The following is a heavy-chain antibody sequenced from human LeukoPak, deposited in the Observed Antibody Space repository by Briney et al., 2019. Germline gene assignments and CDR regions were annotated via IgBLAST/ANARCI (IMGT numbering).Heavy chain of an antibody. Sequence: PGGSLRLSCAASGFTFSRYVMSWVRQAPGKGLEWVSAITDSGGSTYYADSVRGRFTISRDDSKNTLYLLMNSLRAEDTAVYYCAKEDTLTTVYFDYWGQGTPVTVSS. V-gene: IGHV3-23*01. CDR2: ITDSGGST. D-gene: IGHD4-17*01. CDR3: AKEDTLTTVYFDY. CDR1: GFTFSRYV. J-gene: IGHJ4*02.